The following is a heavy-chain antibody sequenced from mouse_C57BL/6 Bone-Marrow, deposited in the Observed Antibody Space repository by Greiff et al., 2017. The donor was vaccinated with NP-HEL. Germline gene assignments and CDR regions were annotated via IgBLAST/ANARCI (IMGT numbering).Heavy chain of an antibody. CDR1: GYTFTSYW. CDR2: IDPSDSYT. D-gene: IGHD2-1*01. V-gene: IGHV1-69*01. J-gene: IGHJ1*03. CDR3: AKDGNYAYWYFDV. Sequence: QVQLQQPGAELVMPGASVKLSCKASGYTFTSYWMHWVKQRPGQGLEWIGEIDPSDSYTNYNQKFKGKSTLTVDKSSSTAYMQLSSLTSEDSAVYSGAKDGNYAYWYFDVWGTGTTVTVSS.